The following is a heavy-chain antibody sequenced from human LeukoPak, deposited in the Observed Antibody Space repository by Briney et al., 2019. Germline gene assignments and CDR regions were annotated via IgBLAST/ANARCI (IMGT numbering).Heavy chain of an antibody. J-gene: IGHJ4*02. CDR1: GFTFRSYD. D-gene: IGHD1-1*01. CDR2: IGTAGEI. V-gene: IGHV3-13*01. CDR3: ARVVGTTRSLDY. Sequence: PGGSLRLSCAASGFTFRSYDMHWVRQATGKGLEWVSGIGTAGEIYYPGSVKGRFTISRENAKNSLYLQMNSLRAGDTAVYYCARVVGTTRSLDYWGQGTLVTVSS.